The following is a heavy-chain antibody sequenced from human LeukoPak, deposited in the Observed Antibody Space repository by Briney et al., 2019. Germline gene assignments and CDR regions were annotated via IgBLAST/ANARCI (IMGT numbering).Heavy chain of an antibody. CDR2: IYYSGST. Sequence: SETLSLTCTVSGGSISSYYWSWIRQPPGKGLEWIGYIYYSGSTNYNPSLKSRVTISVDTSKNQFSLKLSSVTAADTAVYYCARPSRDSSGYYSDYWGQGTLVTVSS. CDR1: GGSISSYY. J-gene: IGHJ4*02. CDR3: ARPSRDSSGYYSDY. D-gene: IGHD3-22*01. V-gene: IGHV4-59*01.